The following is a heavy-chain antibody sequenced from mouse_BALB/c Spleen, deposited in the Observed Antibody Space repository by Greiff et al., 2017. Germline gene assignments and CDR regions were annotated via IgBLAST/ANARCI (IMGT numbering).Heavy chain of an antibody. V-gene: IGHV1S81*02. CDR3: ARITTVVYFDY. Sequence: QVQLQQPGAELVKPGASVKLSCKASGYTFTSYWMHWVKQRPGQGLEWIGEINPSNGRTNYNEKFKSKATLTVDKSSSTAYMQLSSLTSEDSAVYYCARITTVVYFDYWGQGTTLTVSS. D-gene: IGHD1-1*01. CDR1: GYTFTSYW. CDR2: INPSNGRT. J-gene: IGHJ2*01.